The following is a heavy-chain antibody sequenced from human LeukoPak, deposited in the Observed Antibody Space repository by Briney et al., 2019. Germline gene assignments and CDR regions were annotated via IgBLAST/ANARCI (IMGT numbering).Heavy chain of an antibody. CDR2: ISYDGSNK. CDR1: GFTFRSYA. Sequence: GGSLRLSCAASGFTFRSYAMHWVRQAPGKGLEWVALISYDGSNKYYADSVKGRFTISRDNAKNSLYLQMNSLRAEDTAVYYCARDRYWGQGTLVTVSS. V-gene: IGHV3-30*04. CDR3: ARDRY. J-gene: IGHJ4*02.